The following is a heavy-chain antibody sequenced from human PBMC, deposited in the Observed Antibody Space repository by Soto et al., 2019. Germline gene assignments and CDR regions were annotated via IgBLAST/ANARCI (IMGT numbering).Heavy chain of an antibody. CDR2: IYYSGST. CDR1: GFSISSYY. D-gene: IGHD3-16*01. CDR3: ATIITFGGAH. V-gene: IGHV4-59*01. Sequence: PSXTLSLTCTVSGFSISSYYWSWIRQPPGNGLEWIGYIYYSGSTNYDPSLKSRVTISVDTSKNQFSLKLSSVTSADTAVYYCATIITFGGAHWGQGTLVTVSS. J-gene: IGHJ4*02.